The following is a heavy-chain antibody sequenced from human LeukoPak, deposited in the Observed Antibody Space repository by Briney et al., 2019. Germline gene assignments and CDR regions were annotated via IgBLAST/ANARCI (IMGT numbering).Heavy chain of an antibody. Sequence: TGGSLRLSCAASGFTFSSYAMSWVRQAPGKGLEWVSAISGSGGSTYYADSVKGRFTISRDNSKNTLYLQMNSLRAEDTAVYYCAKVPDFYGSGKPGYYFDYWGQGTLVTVSS. CDR3: AKVPDFYGSGKPGYYFDY. D-gene: IGHD3-10*01. V-gene: IGHV3-23*01. J-gene: IGHJ4*02. CDR1: GFTFSSYA. CDR2: ISGSGGST.